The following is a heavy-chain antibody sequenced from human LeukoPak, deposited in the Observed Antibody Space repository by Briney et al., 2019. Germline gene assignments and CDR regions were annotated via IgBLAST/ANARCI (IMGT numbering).Heavy chain of an antibody. Sequence: ASVKVSCKASGYTFTSYGISWVRQAPGQGLEWMGWISAYNGNTNYAQKLQGRVTMTTDTSTSTAYMELRSLRSDDTAVYYCARTCYYDSRDAFDIWGQGTMVTVSS. J-gene: IGHJ3*02. D-gene: IGHD3-22*01. CDR1: GYTFTSYG. V-gene: IGHV1-18*01. CDR2: ISAYNGNT. CDR3: ARTCYYDSRDAFDI.